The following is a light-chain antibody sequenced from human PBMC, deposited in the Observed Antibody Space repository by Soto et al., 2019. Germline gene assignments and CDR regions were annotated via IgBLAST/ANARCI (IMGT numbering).Light chain of an antibody. CDR3: SSYTTNTHEV. Sequence: QSVLTQPASVSGSPGQSITISCTGTSSDVGGYNYVSWYQQHPDKAPKLMIYEVSNRPSGVSNRFSGSKSGNTASLTISGLQAEDEADYYCSSYTTNTHEVFGTGTKLTVL. CDR1: SSDVGGYNY. V-gene: IGLV2-14*01. J-gene: IGLJ1*01. CDR2: EVS.